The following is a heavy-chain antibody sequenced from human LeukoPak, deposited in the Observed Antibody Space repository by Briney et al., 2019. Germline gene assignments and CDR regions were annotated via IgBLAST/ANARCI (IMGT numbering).Heavy chain of an antibody. J-gene: IGHJ4*02. Sequence: GGSLRLSCAASGFTFSSYSMNWVRQAPGKGLEWVSYISSSSSTIYYADSVKGRFTISRDNAKNSLYLQMNSLRAEDTAVYYCAREVGATLHYWGQGTLVTVSS. CDR1: GFTFSSYS. CDR3: AREVGATLHY. CDR2: ISSSSSTI. V-gene: IGHV3-48*01. D-gene: IGHD1-26*01.